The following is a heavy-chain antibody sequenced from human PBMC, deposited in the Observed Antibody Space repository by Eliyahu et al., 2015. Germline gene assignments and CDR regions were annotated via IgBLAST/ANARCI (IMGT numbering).Heavy chain of an antibody. CDR2: ISSSSSTI. J-gene: IGHJ4*02. V-gene: IGHV3-48*02. CDR3: ARVTYDSSAQIGTFDY. D-gene: IGHD3-22*01. Sequence: EVQLVESGGGLVQPGGSLRLSCAASGFPFSSYSMNWVRQAPGKGLEWVSYISSSSSTIYYADSVKGRFTISRDNAKNSLYLQMNSLRDEDTAVYYCARVTYDSSAQIGTFDYWGQGTLVTVSS. CDR1: GFPFSSYS.